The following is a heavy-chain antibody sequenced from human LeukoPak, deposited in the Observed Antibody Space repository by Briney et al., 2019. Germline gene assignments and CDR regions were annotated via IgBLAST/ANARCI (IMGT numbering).Heavy chain of an antibody. J-gene: IGHJ4*02. V-gene: IGHV3-7*03. CDR3: ATHTSGWKGYFDY. CDR2: IKQDGSED. Sequence: GGSLRLSCAASGFTFSSCTMNWVRQAPGKGLEWVANIKQDGSEDYYVDSVKGRFTISRDNANNSLCLQMNSLRAEDTAMYYCATHTSGWKGYFDYWGQGTLVSVSS. CDR1: GFTFSSCT. D-gene: IGHD6-19*01.